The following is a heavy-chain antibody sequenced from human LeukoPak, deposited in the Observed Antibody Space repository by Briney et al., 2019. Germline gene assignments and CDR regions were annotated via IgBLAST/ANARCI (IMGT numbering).Heavy chain of an antibody. CDR3: AKGASHDTLDWFDP. D-gene: IGHD3-22*01. J-gene: IGHJ5*02. Sequence: GESQRLSCTASGFSCSSYAMMWVRQAPGKRLEWVSTLTSSDGAAYYADSVKGRFSISRDNSKDTLYLQMNSLGPEDTAVYSCAKGASHDTLDWFDPWGQGTLVSVSS. CDR1: GFSCSSYA. V-gene: IGHV3-23*01. CDR2: LTSSDGAA.